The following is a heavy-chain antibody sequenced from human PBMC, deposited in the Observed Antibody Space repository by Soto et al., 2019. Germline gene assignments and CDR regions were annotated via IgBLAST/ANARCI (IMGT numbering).Heavy chain of an antibody. V-gene: IGHV4-34*01. CDR3: ARGNCSSTSCYVYY. CDR1: GGSFSGYY. J-gene: IGHJ4*02. Sequence: SETLSLTCAVYGGSFSGYYWSWIRQPPGKGLEWIGEINHSGSTNYNPSLKSRVTISVDTSKNQFSLKLSSVTAADTAVYYCARGNCSSTSCYVYYWGQGTLVTVSS. CDR2: INHSGST. D-gene: IGHD2-2*01.